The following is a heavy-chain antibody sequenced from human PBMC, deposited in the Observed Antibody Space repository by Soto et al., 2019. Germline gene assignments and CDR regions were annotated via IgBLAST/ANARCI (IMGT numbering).Heavy chain of an antibody. J-gene: IGHJ6*02. CDR2: INHSGST. CDR3: ARGHYYDSSGYYYYYYGMDV. Sequence: SETLSLTCAVYGVSFSGYYWSWIRQPPGKGLEWIGEINHSGSTNYNPSLKSRVTMSVDTSKNQFSLKLSSVTAADTAVYYCARGHYYDSSGYYYYYYGMDVWGQGTTVTVSS. CDR1: GVSFSGYY. D-gene: IGHD3-22*01. V-gene: IGHV4-34*01.